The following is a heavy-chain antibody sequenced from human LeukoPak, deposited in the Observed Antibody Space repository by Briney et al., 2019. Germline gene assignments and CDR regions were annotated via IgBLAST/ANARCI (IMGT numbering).Heavy chain of an antibody. J-gene: IGHJ4*02. CDR3: ARQLSDGYSYGPFDY. CDR2: IYYSRSA. V-gene: IGHV4-59*08. D-gene: IGHD5-24*01. Sequence: SETLSLTCSVSGGSITSHYWSWVRQPPGKGLEWIAYIYYSRSANHNPSLTSRVTTPVDTSKNQFSLQLKSVTAADTAGYYCARQLSDGYSYGPFDYWGQRALVTVSS. CDR1: GGSITSHY.